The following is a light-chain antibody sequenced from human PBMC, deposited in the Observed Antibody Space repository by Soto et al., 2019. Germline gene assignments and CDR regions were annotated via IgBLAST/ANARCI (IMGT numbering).Light chain of an antibody. CDR1: NVGSRS. Sequence: SYELTQPPSVSVAPGETARISCGGNNVGSRSVHWYQQKPGQAPFLVIYDSDRPSGIPERFSGSNSGNTATLIISRVEAGDEADYYCQVWEATGDQVVFGGGTKLTVL. J-gene: IGLJ2*01. CDR2: DS. CDR3: QVWEATGDQVV. V-gene: IGLV3-21*01.